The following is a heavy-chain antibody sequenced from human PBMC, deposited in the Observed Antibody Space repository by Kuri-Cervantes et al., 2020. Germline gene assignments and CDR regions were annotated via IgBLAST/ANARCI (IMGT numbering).Heavy chain of an antibody. J-gene: IGHJ4*02. CDR2: ISGTSDYI. V-gene: IGHV3-21*03. CDR3: ARTVVGAGGFDY. D-gene: IGHD1-26*01. Sequence: GESLKISCAASGFSFSKYNMNWVRQPPGKGLEWVSSISGTSDYIYYADSLKGRFTISRDNAKNSLYLQMNSLRAEDTAVYYCARTVVGAGGFDYWGQGTLVTVSS. CDR1: GFSFSKYN.